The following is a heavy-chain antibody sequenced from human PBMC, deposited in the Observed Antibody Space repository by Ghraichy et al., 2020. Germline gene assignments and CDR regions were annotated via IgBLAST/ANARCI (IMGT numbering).Heavy chain of an antibody. CDR3: AKDFPPDGSGYYPPLGY. Sequence: GESLNISCAVSGFTFDDYAMHWVRQAPGKGLEWVSLISGDGGFTFYADSVKGRFTISRDNSKNSLYLQMNSLRTEDTALYYCAKDFPPDGSGYYPPLGYWGQGTLVTVSS. CDR1: GFTFDDYA. V-gene: IGHV3-43*02. J-gene: IGHJ4*02. CDR2: ISGDGGFT. D-gene: IGHD3-22*01.